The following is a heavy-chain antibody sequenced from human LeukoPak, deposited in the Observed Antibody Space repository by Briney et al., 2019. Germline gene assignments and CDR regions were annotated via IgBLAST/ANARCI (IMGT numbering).Heavy chain of an antibody. CDR3: ARDCSSTSCYLAFDP. CDR1: GFTFSSYS. Sequence: PGGSLRLSCAASGFTFSSYSMNWVRQAPGKGLEWVSYISSSSSTIYYADSVKGRFTISRDNAKNSLYLQMNSLRAEDTAVYYCARDCSSTSCYLAFDPWGQGTLVTVSS. J-gene: IGHJ5*02. D-gene: IGHD2-2*01. CDR2: ISSSSSTI. V-gene: IGHV3-48*01.